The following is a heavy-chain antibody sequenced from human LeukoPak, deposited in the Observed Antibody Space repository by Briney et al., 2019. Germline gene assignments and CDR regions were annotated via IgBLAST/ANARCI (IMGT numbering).Heavy chain of an antibody. CDR3: AREPRYCSSTSCYFGSSGY. V-gene: IGHV3-23*01. Sequence: GGSLRLSCAASGFTFSSYAMSWVRQAPGKGLEWVSAISGSGGSTYHADSVKGQFTISRDYSKNTLYLHINSLRAEDTAVYYCAREPRYCSSTSCYFGSSGYWGQGTLVTVSS. D-gene: IGHD2-2*01. CDR2: ISGSGGST. J-gene: IGHJ4*02. CDR1: GFTFSSYA.